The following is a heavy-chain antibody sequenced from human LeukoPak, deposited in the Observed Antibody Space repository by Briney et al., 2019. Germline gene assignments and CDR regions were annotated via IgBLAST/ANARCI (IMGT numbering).Heavy chain of an antibody. CDR1: GGSISSGGYY. D-gene: IGHD6-13*01. CDR3: ARAPYSSSSHWFDP. J-gene: IGHJ5*02. CDR2: IYYSGST. Sequence: SENLSLTCTVSGGSISSGGYYWSWIRQHPGKGLEWIGYIYYSGSTYYNPSLKSRVTISVDTSKNQFSLKLSSVTAADTAVYYCARAPYSSSSHWFDPWGQGTLVTVSS. V-gene: IGHV4-31*03.